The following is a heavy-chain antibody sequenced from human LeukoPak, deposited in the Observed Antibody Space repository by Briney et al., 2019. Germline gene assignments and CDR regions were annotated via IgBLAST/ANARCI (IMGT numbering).Heavy chain of an antibody. CDR3: ARVSGSYPDDAFDI. CDR2: INPNSGGT. V-gene: IGHV1-2*02. CDR1: GYTFTGYY. Sequence: GASVKVSCKASGYTFTGYYMHWVRQAPGQGLEWMGWINPNSGGTNYAQKFQGRVTITRDTSISTAYMELSRLRSDDTAVYYCARVSGSYPDDAFDIWGQGTMVTVSS. D-gene: IGHD1-26*01. J-gene: IGHJ3*02.